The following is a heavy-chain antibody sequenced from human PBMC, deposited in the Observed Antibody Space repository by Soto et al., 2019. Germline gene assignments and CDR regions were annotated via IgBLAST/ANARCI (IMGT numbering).Heavy chain of an antibody. Sequence: ASVKVSCKASGYIFSTYAVHWVRQAPGQRPEWMGWINPGNSNTKYSQKFQGRFTMTRDTSASTAYMELSSLRSGDTAVYYCAREYCPSSTCYSFFDPWGQGTLVTV. V-gene: IGHV1-3*01. CDR1: GYIFSTYA. D-gene: IGHD2-21*02. CDR3: AREYCPSSTCYSFFDP. CDR2: INPGNSNT. J-gene: IGHJ5*02.